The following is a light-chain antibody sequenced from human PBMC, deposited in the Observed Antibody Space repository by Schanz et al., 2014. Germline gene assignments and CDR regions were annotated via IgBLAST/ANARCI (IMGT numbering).Light chain of an antibody. CDR3: QQYDNIPPWT. V-gene: IGKV1-33*01. Sequence: DIQLTQSPSSLSASVGDRVTIPCQASHDISNYLNWYQQKPGKAPKLLIYDASNLETGVPSRFSGSGSGIDFTFTITSLQPEDIATYYCQQYDNIPPWTFGQGTKVEIK. CDR1: HDISNY. CDR2: DAS. J-gene: IGKJ1*01.